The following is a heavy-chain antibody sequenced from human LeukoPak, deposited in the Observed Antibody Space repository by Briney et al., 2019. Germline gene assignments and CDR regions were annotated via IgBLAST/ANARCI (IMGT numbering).Heavy chain of an antibody. J-gene: IGHJ6*02. CDR1: GGSFSGYY. CDR2: INHSGST. D-gene: IGHD3-10*01. CDR3: ARGQLMVRGFYYYYYGMDV. Sequence: SETLPLTCAVYGGSFSGYYWSWIRQPPGKGLEWIGEINHSGSTNYNPSLKGRVTISVDTSKNQFSLKLSSVTAADTAVYCCARGQLMVRGFYYYYYGMDVWGQGTTVTVSS. V-gene: IGHV4-34*01.